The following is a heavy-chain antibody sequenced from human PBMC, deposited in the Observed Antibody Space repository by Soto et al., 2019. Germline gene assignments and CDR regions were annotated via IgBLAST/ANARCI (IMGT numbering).Heavy chain of an antibody. Sequence: SEILSLTCTVSGGSISSYYWSWIRQPPGKGLEWIGYIYYSGSTNYNPSLKSRVTISVDTSKNQFSLKLSSVTAADTAVYYCARLYDFWSFREGHWFDPWGQGTLVTVSS. J-gene: IGHJ5*02. CDR2: IYYSGST. V-gene: IGHV4-59*08. CDR3: ARLYDFWSFREGHWFDP. D-gene: IGHD3-3*01. CDR1: GGSISSYY.